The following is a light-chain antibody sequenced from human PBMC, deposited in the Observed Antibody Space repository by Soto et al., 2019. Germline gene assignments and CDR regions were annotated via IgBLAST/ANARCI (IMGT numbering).Light chain of an antibody. V-gene: IGLV1-40*01. CDR1: GSNIGAGYG. CDR3: QSYASKLSEV. Sequence: QSVLTQPPSVPGAPGQTVTISCTGSGSNIGAGYGVQWYQQLPGTAPRLLIYGSDDRPSGVPDRFSASVSGNSASLAITGLQPDDEAVYYRQSYASKLSEVFGPGTKVTVL. CDR2: GSD. J-gene: IGLJ1*01.